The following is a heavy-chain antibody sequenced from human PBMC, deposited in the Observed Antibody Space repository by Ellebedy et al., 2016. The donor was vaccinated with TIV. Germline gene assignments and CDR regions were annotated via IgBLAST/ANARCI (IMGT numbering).Heavy chain of an antibody. Sequence: SETLSLXCAISGDSVSSNSAAWNWMRQSPSRGLEWLGRTYYRSKWFYDYAMSVKSRISINPDTTKNQFSLQLNSVTPDDTAVYYCVRDGGIGLDAFDIWGQGIMVTVSS. J-gene: IGHJ3*02. D-gene: IGHD3-16*01. CDR1: GDSVSSNSAA. CDR3: VRDGGIGLDAFDI. CDR2: TYYRSKWFY. V-gene: IGHV6-1*01.